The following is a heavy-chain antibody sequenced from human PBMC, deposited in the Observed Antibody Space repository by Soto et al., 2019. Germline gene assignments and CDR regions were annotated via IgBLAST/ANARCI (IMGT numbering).Heavy chain of an antibody. D-gene: IGHD3-10*01. V-gene: IGHV3-21*01. CDR2: ISGSSTSI. Sequence: EVHLVESGGGLVKPGGSLRISCAASGFTFSSYSLNWVRQAPGKGLEWVSFISGSSTSILYADSVKGRFTISRDSAKHSLDLQMHSLRAEDTAVYFCARDYYGSGSFDYWGQGTLVTVSS. CDR1: GFTFSSYS. J-gene: IGHJ4*02. CDR3: ARDYYGSGSFDY.